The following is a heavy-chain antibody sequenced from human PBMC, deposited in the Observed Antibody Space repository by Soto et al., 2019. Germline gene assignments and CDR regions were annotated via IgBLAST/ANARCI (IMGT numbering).Heavy chain of an antibody. CDR3: ARFPSGRDPNWFDP. D-gene: IGHD1-26*01. CDR2: IYPDDSDT. V-gene: IGHV5-51*01. Sequence: EVQLVQSGAEVKKPGESLKISCKASGYRFANYWIGWVRQMPGKGLELMGIIYPDDSDTRYSPSFQGQVTISADKSITTAYLQWSSLKASVTAMYYCARFPSGRDPNWFDPWGQGTLVTVSS. J-gene: IGHJ5*02. CDR1: GYRFANYW.